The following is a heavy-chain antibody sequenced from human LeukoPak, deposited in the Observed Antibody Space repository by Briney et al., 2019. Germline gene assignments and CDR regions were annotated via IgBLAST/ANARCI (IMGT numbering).Heavy chain of an antibody. J-gene: IGHJ3*02. CDR2: INPNSGGT. CDR3: AREANDSSGYYPKHDAFDI. V-gene: IGHV1-2*02. D-gene: IGHD3-22*01. Sequence: GASVKVSCKASGYTFTGYYMHWVRRAPGQGLEWMGWINPNSGGTNYAQKFQGRVTMTRDTSISTAYMELSRLRSDDTAVYYCAREANDSSGYYPKHDAFDIWGQGTMVTVSS. CDR1: GYTFTGYY.